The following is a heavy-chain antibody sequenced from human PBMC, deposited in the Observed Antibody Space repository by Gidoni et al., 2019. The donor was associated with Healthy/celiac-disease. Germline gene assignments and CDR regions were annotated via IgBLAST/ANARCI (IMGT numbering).Heavy chain of an antibody. V-gene: IGHV3-23*01. CDR1: GFTFRSYA. CDR3: AKDLGAAAVFDY. Sequence: EVQRLESGGGLVQPGGSLRLSGAASGFTFRSYAMRWVRQAPGKGLECVSAISGMGGSTYYAASVKGRFTISRDNSKNTLYLQMNSLRAEDTAVYYCAKDLGAAAVFDYWGQGTLVTVSS. J-gene: IGHJ4*02. CDR2: ISGMGGST. D-gene: IGHD6-13*01.